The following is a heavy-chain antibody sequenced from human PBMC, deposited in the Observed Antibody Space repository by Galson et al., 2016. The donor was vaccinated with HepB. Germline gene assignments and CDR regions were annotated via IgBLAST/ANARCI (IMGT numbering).Heavy chain of an antibody. Sequence: SETLSLTCTVSGDSVTSGSYYWSWIRQPPGKGLEWIGYIFYTGSPNYNPSLKGRVTISLDTSKNHSSLKLISVTAADTAVYFCAREGCSGGSCYSQYWGQGSLVIVSS. D-gene: IGHD2-15*01. CDR2: IFYTGSP. V-gene: IGHV4-61*03. J-gene: IGHJ4*02. CDR1: GDSVTSGSYY. CDR3: AREGCSGGSCYSQY.